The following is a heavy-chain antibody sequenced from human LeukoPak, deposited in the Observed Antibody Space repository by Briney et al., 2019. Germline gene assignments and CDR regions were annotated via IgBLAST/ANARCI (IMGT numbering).Heavy chain of an antibody. V-gene: IGHV1-3*04. D-gene: IGHD3-16*01. Sequence: ASVKVSCKASGYTFTHYAMHWVRQAPGQSLEWMGWINTGNGNTKYSQKFQGRVTLTRDTSANTAYMEVTSLRSEDTAVYYCATRSASSYGGVFDSWGQGSLVIVSS. CDR1: GYTFTHYA. CDR3: ATRSASSYGGVFDS. J-gene: IGHJ4*02. CDR2: INTGNGNT.